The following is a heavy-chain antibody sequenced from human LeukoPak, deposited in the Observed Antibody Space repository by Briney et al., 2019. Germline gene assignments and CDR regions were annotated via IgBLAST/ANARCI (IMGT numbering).Heavy chain of an antibody. D-gene: IGHD3-9*01. J-gene: IGHJ6*02. Sequence: GESLMISCQGSGYRFSNIWIAWVRQVPGKGLEYIGIIYPGNSETAYSPSFGGQVTISVDKSISTAYLQWSSLKASDTAIYYCAKGDILTGYYNPGGMDVWGQGTTVSVSS. CDR1: GYRFSNIW. CDR2: IYPGNSET. V-gene: IGHV5-51*01. CDR3: AKGDILTGYYNPGGMDV.